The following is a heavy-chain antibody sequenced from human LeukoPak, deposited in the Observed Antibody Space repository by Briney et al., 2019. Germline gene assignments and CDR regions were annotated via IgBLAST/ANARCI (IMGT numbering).Heavy chain of an antibody. D-gene: IGHD4-23*01. CDR2: IYHSGST. CDR3: ARDPGVHFYGGNHGWFDP. V-gene: IGHV4-30-2*01. J-gene: IGHJ5*02. CDR1: GGSISSGGYS. Sequence: SQTLSLTCAVSGGSISSGGYSWSWIRQPPGKGLEWIGYIYHSGSTYYNPSLKSRVTISVDTSKNQFSLKLSSVTAADTAVYYCARDPGVHFYGGNHGWFDPWGQGTLVTVSS.